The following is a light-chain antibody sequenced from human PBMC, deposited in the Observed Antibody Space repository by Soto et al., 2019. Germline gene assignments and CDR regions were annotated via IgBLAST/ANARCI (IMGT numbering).Light chain of an antibody. CDR3: QQYVTSPAWT. CDR1: QSVSSSY. Sequence: EIVLTQSPGTLSLSPGERATLSCRASQSVSSSYLAWYQQKPGQAPRLLIYGASSRATGIPDRFSGSGSGTDFTLTISRLEPEDFAVYYCQQYVTSPAWTFGQETKVEIK. CDR2: GAS. V-gene: IGKV3-20*01. J-gene: IGKJ1*01.